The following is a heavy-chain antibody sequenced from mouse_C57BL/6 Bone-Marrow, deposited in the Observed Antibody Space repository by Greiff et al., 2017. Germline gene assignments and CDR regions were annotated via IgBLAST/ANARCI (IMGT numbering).Heavy chain of an antibody. J-gene: IGHJ3*01. V-gene: IGHV5-17*01. D-gene: IGHD1-1*01. CDR1: GFTFSDYG. CDR3: ARPRLLRSAWFAY. CDR2: ISSGSSTI. Sequence: EVNVVESGGGLVKPGGSLKLSCAASGFTFSDYGMHWVRQAPEKGLEWVAYISSGSSTIYYADTVKGRFTISRDNAKNTLFLQMTSLRSEDTAMYYCARPRLLRSAWFAYWGQGTLVTVSA.